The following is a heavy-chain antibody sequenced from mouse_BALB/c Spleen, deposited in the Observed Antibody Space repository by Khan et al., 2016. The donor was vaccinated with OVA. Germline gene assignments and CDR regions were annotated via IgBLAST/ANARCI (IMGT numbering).Heavy chain of an antibody. D-gene: IGHD1-1*02. J-gene: IGHJ3*01. CDR3: ARGGRLAY. Sequence: QVRLQQSGAELVRPGVSVKISCKGSGYTFTDYAMHWVKQSHAKSLEWIGVISTYYDDADYNQRFQGKASMTVDRSSSTAYLELARLTSEDSAIYYCARGGRLAYWGQGTLVTVSA. V-gene: IGHV1S137*01. CDR1: GYTFTDYA. CDR2: ISTYYDDA.